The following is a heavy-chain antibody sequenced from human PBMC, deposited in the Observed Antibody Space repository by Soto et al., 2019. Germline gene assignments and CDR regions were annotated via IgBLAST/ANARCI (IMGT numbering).Heavy chain of an antibody. CDR2: IYYSGST. J-gene: IGHJ3*02. CDR3: ARSNSYYSPAFDI. Sequence: SETLSLTSTISGGSISSYYWRWIRQPPGKGLEWIGYIYYSGSTNYNPSHKSRVTISVDTSKNQFSLKLSSVTATDTVVYYCARSNSYYSPAFDIWGQGTMDTGSS. D-gene: IGHD3-22*01. CDR1: GGSISSYY. V-gene: IGHV4-59*08.